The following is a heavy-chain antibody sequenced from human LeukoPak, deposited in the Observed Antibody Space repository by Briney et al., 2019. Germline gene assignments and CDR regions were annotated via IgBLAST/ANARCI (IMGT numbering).Heavy chain of an antibody. J-gene: IGHJ4*02. D-gene: IGHD3-9*01. Sequence: GGSLRLSCAASGFTFSDYYMSWIRQAPGKGLEWVSYISSSGSTIYYADSVKGRFTISRDNAKNSLYLQMNSLRAEDTAVYYCAREGPYDILTGYYLEDFDYWGQGTLVTVSS. CDR3: AREGPYDILTGYYLEDFDY. CDR2: ISSSGSTI. V-gene: IGHV3-11*04. CDR1: GFTFSDYY.